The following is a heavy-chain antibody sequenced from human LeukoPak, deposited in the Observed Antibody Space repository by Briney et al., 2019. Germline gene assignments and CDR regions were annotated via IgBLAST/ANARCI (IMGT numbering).Heavy chain of an antibody. J-gene: IGHJ4*02. D-gene: IGHD1-1*01. CDR1: GFTFSSYE. Sequence: GGSLRLFCAASGFTFSSYEMNWVRQAPGKGLEWVSYISSSGSTIYYADSVKGRFTISRDNAKTSLYLQMNSLRAEDTAVYYCARTWTKFDYWGQGALFTVSS. V-gene: IGHV3-48*03. CDR2: ISSSGSTI. CDR3: ARTWTKFDY.